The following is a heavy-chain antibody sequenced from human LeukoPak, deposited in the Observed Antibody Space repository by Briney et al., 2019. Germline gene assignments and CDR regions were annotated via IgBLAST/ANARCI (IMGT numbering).Heavy chain of an antibody. J-gene: IGHJ6*03. CDR1: GFIFSSYG. Sequence: SGGSLRLSCAASGFIFSSYGMHWVRQAPGKGPEWVAFTRYDGSDKYYADSVKGRFTISRDNSKNTLYLQMNSLRAEDTAVFYCAKGPKGYCSGGSCYYSYHYMDVWGKGTTVTISS. CDR2: TRYDGSDK. CDR3: AKGPKGYCSGGSCYYSYHYMDV. D-gene: IGHD2-15*01. V-gene: IGHV3-30*02.